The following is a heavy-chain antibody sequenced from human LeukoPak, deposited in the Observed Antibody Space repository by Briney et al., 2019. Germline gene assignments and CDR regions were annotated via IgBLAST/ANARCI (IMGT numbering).Heavy chain of an antibody. J-gene: IGHJ4*02. D-gene: IGHD3-10*01. CDR1: GGSISSGGYY. Sequence: PSETLSLTCTVSGGSISSGGYYWSWIRQPPGKGLEWIGYIYHSGSTYYNPSLKSRVTISVDRSKNQFSLKLSSVTAADTAVYYCARVAESQYYGSNTLDYWGQGTLVTVSS. CDR3: ARVAESQYYGSNTLDY. V-gene: IGHV4-30-2*01. CDR2: IYHSGST.